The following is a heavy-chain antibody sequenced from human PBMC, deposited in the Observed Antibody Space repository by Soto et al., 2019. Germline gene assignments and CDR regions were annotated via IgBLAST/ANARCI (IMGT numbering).Heavy chain of an antibody. D-gene: IGHD3-22*01. J-gene: IGHJ2*01. CDR1: GFPFSTYA. CDR2: ISGSAGKT. Sequence: EVQLLESGGDLVPPGGSLRLSCAASGFPFSTYAMRWVRDPPGMGLERGSAISGSAGKTYYADSVKGRFTISRDNSKNTLKQQMNSLRADDTAVYYCAKDPRSSGYFDLWGRGTLGTVSS. CDR3: AKDPRSSGYFDL. V-gene: IGHV3-23*01.